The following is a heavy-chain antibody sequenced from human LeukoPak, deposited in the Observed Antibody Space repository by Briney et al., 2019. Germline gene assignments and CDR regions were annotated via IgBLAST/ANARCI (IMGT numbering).Heavy chain of an antibody. Sequence: KSSETLSLTCTVSGGPISSRRYYWGRTPKPPGKGLEWIARIYNNRSTYDNQSPKSRITIPVYTPMHQYPLNLSPVTHADMALYYCVRPYHYYSGSRGTAFDIWGQGTMVTVSS. CDR3: VRPYHYYSGSRGTAFDI. D-gene: IGHD3-10*01. J-gene: IGHJ3*02. CDR1: GGPISSRRYY. CDR2: IYNNRST. V-gene: IGHV4-39*01.